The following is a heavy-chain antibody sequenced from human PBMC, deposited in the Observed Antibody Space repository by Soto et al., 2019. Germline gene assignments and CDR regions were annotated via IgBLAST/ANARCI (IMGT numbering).Heavy chain of an antibody. CDR3: ARQLNGGWLQFIDRGYFDY. Sequence: PGESLKISCKGSGYSFTSYWIGWVRQMPGKGLEWMGIIYPGDSDTRYSPSFQGQVTISADKSISTAYLQWSSLKASDTAMYYCARQLNGGWLQFIDRGYFDYWGQGTLVTVSS. CDR1: GYSFTSYW. V-gene: IGHV5-51*01. J-gene: IGHJ4*02. D-gene: IGHD5-12*01. CDR2: IYPGDSDT.